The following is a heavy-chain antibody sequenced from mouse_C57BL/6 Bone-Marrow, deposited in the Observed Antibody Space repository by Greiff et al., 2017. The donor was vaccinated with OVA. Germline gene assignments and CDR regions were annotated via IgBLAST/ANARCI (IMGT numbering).Heavy chain of an antibody. Sequence: VQLQQSGAELARPGASVKLSCKASGYTFTSYGISWVKQRTGQGLEWIGEIYPRSGNTYYNEKFKGKATLTAGKSSSTAYMELRSLTSEDSAVYFCARMGSYDYDEGNWYFDVWGTGTTVTVSS. V-gene: IGHV1-81*01. J-gene: IGHJ1*03. D-gene: IGHD2-4*01. CDR1: GYTFTSYG. CDR3: ARMGSYDYDEGNWYFDV. CDR2: IYPRSGNT.